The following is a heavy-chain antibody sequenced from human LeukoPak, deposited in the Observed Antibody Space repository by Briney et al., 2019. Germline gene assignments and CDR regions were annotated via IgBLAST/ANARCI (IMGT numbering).Heavy chain of an antibody. Sequence: GGSLRLSCAASGFTFDDYGMSWVRQAPGKGLEWVSGINWNGGSTGYADSVKGRFTISRDNAKNSLYLQTNSLRAEDTALYYCAREKWVAVAGTAFDIWGQGTMVTVSS. CDR1: GFTFDDYG. CDR2: INWNGGST. J-gene: IGHJ3*02. V-gene: IGHV3-20*04. CDR3: AREKWVAVAGTAFDI. D-gene: IGHD6-19*01.